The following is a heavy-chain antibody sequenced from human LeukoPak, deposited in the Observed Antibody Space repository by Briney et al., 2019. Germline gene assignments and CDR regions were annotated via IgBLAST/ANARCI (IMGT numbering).Heavy chain of an antibody. D-gene: IGHD6-13*01. CDR2: IKQDGSEK. Sequence: GGSLRLSCAASGFTLSSYWMSWVRQAPGKGLEWVANIKQDGSEKDCVDSVKGRLTVSRDNAKNSVYLQINSLRAEDTAVYYCARIGYSSSCFDYWGQGTLVTVSS. CDR3: ARIGYSSSCFDY. V-gene: IGHV3-7*01. CDR1: GFTLSSYW. J-gene: IGHJ4*02.